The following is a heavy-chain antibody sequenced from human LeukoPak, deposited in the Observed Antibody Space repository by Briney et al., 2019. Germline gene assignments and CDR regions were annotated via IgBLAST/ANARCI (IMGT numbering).Heavy chain of an antibody. D-gene: IGHD3-22*01. V-gene: IGHV1-8*01. CDR1: GYTFTSYD. Sequence: GASVKVTCKASGYTFTSYDFNWMRQATAQGLEWIGLMNPNSGNTGYAHKFHGRVTMTSNTSISTAYMELSRLRSEDTAVYYWARGPPHYYNSSGYYPWGQGTLVTVSS. CDR2: MNPNSGNT. CDR3: ARGPPHYYNSSGYYP. J-gene: IGHJ5*02.